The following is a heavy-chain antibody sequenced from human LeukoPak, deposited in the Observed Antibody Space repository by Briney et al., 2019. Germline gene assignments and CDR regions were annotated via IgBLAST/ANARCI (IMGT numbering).Heavy chain of an antibody. V-gene: IGHV4-39*01. D-gene: IGHD4-17*01. CDR1: GGSISSSSYY. Sequence: PSETLSLTCTVSGGSISSSSYYWGWIRQPPGKGLEWIGSIYYSGSTYYNPSLRSRVTISVDTSKNQFSLKLSSVTAADTAVYYCARQGPLRHAVFDYWGQGTLVTVSS. CDR2: IYYSGST. CDR3: ARQGPLRHAVFDY. J-gene: IGHJ4*02.